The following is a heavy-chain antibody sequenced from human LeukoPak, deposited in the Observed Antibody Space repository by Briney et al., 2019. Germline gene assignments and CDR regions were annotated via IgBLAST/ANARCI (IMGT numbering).Heavy chain of an antibody. J-gene: IGHJ3*02. CDR2: IYSGGST. CDR3: ARDRGGRWGRAFDI. D-gene: IGHD3-10*01. Sequence: GGSLRLSCAASGFTVSSNYMSWVPQAPGKGLEWVSVIYSGGSTYYADSVKGRFTISRDNAKTTLYLQMNSLRAEDTAVYYCARDRGGRWGRAFDIWGQGTMVTVSS. CDR1: GFTVSSNY. V-gene: IGHV3-53*01.